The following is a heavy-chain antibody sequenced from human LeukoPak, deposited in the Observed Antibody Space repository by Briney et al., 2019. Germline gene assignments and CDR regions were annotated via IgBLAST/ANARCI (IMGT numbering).Heavy chain of an antibody. CDR3: ARGIYYGAPDY. CDR1: GFTFTNYW. V-gene: IGHV3-74*01. Sequence: PGGALRLSCEVSGFTFTNYWMHWVRQAPGKGLVWVSRINSDGSATSYADSVKGRFTISRDNAKNTLYLQMNSLRAEDTAVYYCARGIYYGAPDYWGQGTLVTVSS. D-gene: IGHD4-17*01. J-gene: IGHJ4*02. CDR2: INSDGSAT.